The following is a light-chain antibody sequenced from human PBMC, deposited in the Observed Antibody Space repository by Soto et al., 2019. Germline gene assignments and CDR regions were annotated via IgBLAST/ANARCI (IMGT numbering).Light chain of an antibody. Sequence: QSVLTQPASVSGSPGQSITISCTGTSSDVGGYNYVSWYQHHPGKAPKLMIYDVSNRPSGVSNRFSGSKSGNTASLTISGLQPEDEADYYCSSYTIYTTPQIVFVTGTNVTVL. CDR2: DVS. J-gene: IGLJ1*01. CDR3: SSYTIYTTPQIV. CDR1: SSDVGGYNY. V-gene: IGLV2-14*03.